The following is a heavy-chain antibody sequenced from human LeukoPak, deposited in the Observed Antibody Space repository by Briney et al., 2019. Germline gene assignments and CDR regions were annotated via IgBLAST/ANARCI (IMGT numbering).Heavy chain of an antibody. V-gene: IGHV1-69*05. CDR2: IIPIFGTA. CDR1: GGTLSSYA. CDR3: ARVLSTVIDAFDI. D-gene: IGHD4-17*01. J-gene: IGHJ3*02. Sequence: SVKVSCKASGGTLSSYAISWVRQAPGQGLEWMGGIIPIFGTANYAQKFQGRVTITTDESTSTAYMELSSLRSEDTAVYYCARVLSTVIDAFDIWGQGTMVTVSS.